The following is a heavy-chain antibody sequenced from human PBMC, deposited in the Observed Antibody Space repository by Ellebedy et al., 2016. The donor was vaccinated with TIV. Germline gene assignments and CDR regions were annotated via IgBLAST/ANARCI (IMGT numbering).Heavy chain of an antibody. V-gene: IGHV3-21*01. CDR1: GFTFNNYD. Sequence: PGGSLRLSCAASGFTFNNYDVNWIRQAPGKGLEWVSSIGRRGASTYYADSVKGRFTISRDNAKNSLYLQMNSLRIEDTAVYYCARGVDYWGQGTLVSVSS. CDR3: ARGVDY. CDR2: IGRRGAST. J-gene: IGHJ4*02.